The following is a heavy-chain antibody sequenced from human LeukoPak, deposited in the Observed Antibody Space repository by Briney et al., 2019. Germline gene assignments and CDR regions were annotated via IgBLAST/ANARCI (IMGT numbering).Heavy chain of an antibody. CDR2: IKQDGSEK. D-gene: IGHD4-17*01. CDR1: GFTFSSYW. CDR3: ASVTKSDAFDI. Sequence: PGGSLRLSCAASGFTFSSYWMSWVRQAPGKGLEWVANIKQDGSEKYYVDSVKGRFTISRDNAKNSLYLQMNSLRAEDTAVYCCASVTKSDAFDIWGQGTMVTVSS. J-gene: IGHJ3*02. V-gene: IGHV3-7*01.